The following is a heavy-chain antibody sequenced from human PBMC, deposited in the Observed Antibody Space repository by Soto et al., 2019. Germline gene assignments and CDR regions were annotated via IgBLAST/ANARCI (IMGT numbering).Heavy chain of an antibody. V-gene: IGHV3-33*01. J-gene: IGHJ6*02. CDR2: IWYDGSNK. Sequence: GGSLRLSCAASGFTFSSYGTHWVRQAPGKGLEWVAVIWYDGSNKYYADSVKGRFTISRDNSKNTLYLQMNSLRAEDTAVYYCARDRLRYFDWLFSPQSYGMDVWGQGTTVTVSS. D-gene: IGHD3-9*01. CDR1: GFTFSSYG. CDR3: ARDRLRYFDWLFSPQSYGMDV.